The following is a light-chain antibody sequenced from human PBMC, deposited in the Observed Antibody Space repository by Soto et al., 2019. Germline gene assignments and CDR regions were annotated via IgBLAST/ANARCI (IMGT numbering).Light chain of an antibody. J-gene: IGLJ3*02. V-gene: IGLV2-11*01. CDR3: CSYGGYFWV. CDR2: DVT. CDR1: SSDVGGYDY. Sequence: QSALTQPRSVSGSPGQSVTISCTGTSSDVGGYDYVSWFQHRPGKVPKLMIYDVTKRPSGVPDRFSASKSGNTASLTISGLQAEDEADYYCCSYGGYFWVFGGGTKLTV.